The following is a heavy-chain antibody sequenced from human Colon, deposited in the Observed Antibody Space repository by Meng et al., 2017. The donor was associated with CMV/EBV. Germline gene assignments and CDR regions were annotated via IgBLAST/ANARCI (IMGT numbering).Heavy chain of an antibody. Sequence: GGSLRLSCAASGFTVINTYLSWVRQAPGKGLEWVSVMYSGGNAYYADSVKGRFTISRDISNNTLYLQMNSLRVEDTALYYCARDNRPDYRYGFDLWGQGSMVTVSS. J-gene: IGHJ3*01. V-gene: IGHV3-66*02. CDR1: GFTVINTY. CDR2: MYSGGNA. D-gene: IGHD1-14*01. CDR3: ARDNRPDYRYGFDL.